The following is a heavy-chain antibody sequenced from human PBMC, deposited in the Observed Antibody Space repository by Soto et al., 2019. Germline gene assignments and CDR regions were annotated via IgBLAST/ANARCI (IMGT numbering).Heavy chain of an antibody. D-gene: IGHD1-26*01. CDR3: AKAADWGSYGYFDY. J-gene: IGHJ4*02. V-gene: IGHV3-23*01. Sequence: EVQLLESGGGLVQPGGSLRLSCAASGFTFSSYAMRWVRQAPGKGLEWVSAINGGSGSAYYADAVKGRFTISRDNSKTTLFLQMNRLRADDTALYYCAKAADWGSYGYFDYWGQGTLVTVSS. CDR2: INGGSGSA. CDR1: GFTFSSYA.